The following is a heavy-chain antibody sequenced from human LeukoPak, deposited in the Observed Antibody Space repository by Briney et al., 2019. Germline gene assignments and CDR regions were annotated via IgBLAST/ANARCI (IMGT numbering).Heavy chain of an antibody. CDR3: ARDSAFNPRYYYGMDV. D-gene: IGHD2/OR15-2a*01. Sequence: PSGTLSLTCAVSGGSIASNNWWSWVRQPPGKGLEWIGEIYHSGSTNYNPSLKSRVTISVDTSKNQFSLKLSSVTAADTAVYYCARDSAFNPRYYYGMDVWGQGTTVTVSS. CDR1: GGSIASNNW. CDR2: IYHSGST. V-gene: IGHV4-4*02. J-gene: IGHJ6*02.